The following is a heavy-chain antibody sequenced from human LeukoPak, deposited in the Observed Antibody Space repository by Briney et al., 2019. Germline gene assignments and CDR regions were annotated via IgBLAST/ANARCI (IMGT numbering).Heavy chain of an antibody. D-gene: IGHD3-16*01. CDR3: AKEGGIYYYYYYGMDV. CDR2: ISYEGSSK. Sequence: PGGSLRLSCAASGFTFSSYGMNWVRQAPGKGLEWVAVISYEGSSKYYSDSVKGRFTISRDNSKNTLYLRMNSLRAEDTAVYYCAKEGGIYYYYYYGMDVWGQGTTVTVSS. CDR1: GFTFSSYG. J-gene: IGHJ6*02. V-gene: IGHV3-30*18.